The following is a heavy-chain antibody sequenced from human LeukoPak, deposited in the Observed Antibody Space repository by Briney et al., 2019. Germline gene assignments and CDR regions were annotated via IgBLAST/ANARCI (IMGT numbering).Heavy chain of an antibody. D-gene: IGHD1-1*01. J-gene: IGHJ4*02. CDR1: GDSISPYY. V-gene: IGHV4-59*01. Sequence: ASETLSLTCTVSGDSISPYYWNWIRQPPGEGLEWIGYIYYSGGADYNPALKSRVTISIDTSKNQFSLKLSSVTAADTAVYLCARDKVPGDYWGQGTLVTVSS. CDR2: IYYSGGA. CDR3: ARDKVPGDY.